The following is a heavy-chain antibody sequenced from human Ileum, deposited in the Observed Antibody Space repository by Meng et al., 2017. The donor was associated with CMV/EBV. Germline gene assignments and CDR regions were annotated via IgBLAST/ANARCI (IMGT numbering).Heavy chain of an antibody. V-gene: IGHV4-4*07. J-gene: IGHJ4*02. CDR2: INAGGST. CDR3: AREENTVNQFEY. D-gene: IGHD4-17*01. Sequence: QGHPEGSGPGLVKPSETLSLTCAVSGGSISTYYWTWVRQPAGKGLEWIGRINAGGSTNDNPSLKSRVTMSVDTSKNQFSLKVTSVTAADTAVYYCAREENTVNQFEYWGQGTLVTVSS. CDR1: GGSISTYY.